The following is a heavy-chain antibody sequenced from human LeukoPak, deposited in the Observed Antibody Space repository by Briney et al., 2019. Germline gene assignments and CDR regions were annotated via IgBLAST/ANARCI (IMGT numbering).Heavy chain of an antibody. Sequence: PGGSLRLSCAASGFTFSSYSMNWVRQAPGKGLEWVSYISSSSSTIYYADSVKGRFTISRDNAKNSLYLQMNSLRAEDTALYYCARESLDPYYYYYYMDVWGKGTTVTVSS. D-gene: IGHD3-3*01. V-gene: IGHV3-48*01. CDR1: GFTFSSYS. CDR2: ISSSSSTI. J-gene: IGHJ6*03. CDR3: ARESLDPYYYYYYMDV.